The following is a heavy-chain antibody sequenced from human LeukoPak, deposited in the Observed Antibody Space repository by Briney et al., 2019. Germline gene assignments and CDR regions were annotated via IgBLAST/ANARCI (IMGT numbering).Heavy chain of an antibody. D-gene: IGHD6-19*01. CDR2: ITGTGGST. Sequence: GGSLRLSCAASGFSLSTYGVSWVRQPPGKGLEWVSGITGTGGSTYYADSVKGRFTVSRDTSKDTLYLQMNSLRAEDTAIYYCAKDHGTAVAGFYYWGQGTLVTVSS. V-gene: IGHV3-23*01. CDR1: GFSLSTYG. CDR3: AKDHGTAVAGFYY. J-gene: IGHJ4*02.